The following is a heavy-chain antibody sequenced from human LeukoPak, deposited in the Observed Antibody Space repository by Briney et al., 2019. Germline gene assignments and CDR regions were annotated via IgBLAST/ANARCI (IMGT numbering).Heavy chain of an antibody. CDR1: GFTSTNYW. CDR3: ARTTSPYYDSAFDI. D-gene: IGHD3-22*01. Sequence: GGSLRLSCAASGFTSTNYWMHWVRQAPGKGLVWVSRISSDGSSTSYADSVKGRFTISRDNAKSALYLQMNSLRAEDTAVYCCARTTSPYYDSAFDIWGQGTMVTVSS. J-gene: IGHJ3*02. V-gene: IGHV3-74*01. CDR2: ISSDGSST.